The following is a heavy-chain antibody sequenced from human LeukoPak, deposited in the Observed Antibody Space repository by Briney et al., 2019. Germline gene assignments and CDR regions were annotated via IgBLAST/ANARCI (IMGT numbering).Heavy chain of an antibody. D-gene: IGHD5-24*01. CDR2: INHSGST. V-gene: IGHV4-34*01. Sequence: PSETLSLTCAVYGGSFSSYYWSWIRQPPGKGLEWIGEINHSGSTNYNPSLKSRVTISVDTSKNQFSLKLSSVTAADTAVYYCARRRDGYNRYYSDYWGQGTLVTVSS. CDR3: ARRRDGYNRYYSDY. CDR1: GGSFSSYY. J-gene: IGHJ4*02.